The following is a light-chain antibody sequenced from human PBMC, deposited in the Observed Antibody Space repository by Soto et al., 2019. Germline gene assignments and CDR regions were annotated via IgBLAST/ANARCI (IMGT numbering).Light chain of an antibody. Sequence: DIRMTQSPSSVSASVGDRVTITCRASQDISNYLAWYQQKPGKAPNLLIYTASSLQSGVPSKFSGSGSGTDFTLTISSLQPEDVATYYCQQTNSVPLTFGGGTKVEIK. CDR2: TAS. J-gene: IGKJ4*01. V-gene: IGKV1-12*01. CDR3: QQTNSVPLT. CDR1: QDISNY.